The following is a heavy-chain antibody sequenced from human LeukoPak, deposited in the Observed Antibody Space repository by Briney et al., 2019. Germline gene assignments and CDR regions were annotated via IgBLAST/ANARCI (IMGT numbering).Heavy chain of an antibody. J-gene: IGHJ4*02. Sequence: GASVKVSCKASGYAFTSYGISWVRQAPGQGLEWMGWISAYNGNTNYAQKLQGRVTMTTDTSTSTAYMELRSLRSDDTAVYYCARDLLWFGELSFDYWGQGTLVTVSS. V-gene: IGHV1-18*01. D-gene: IGHD3-10*01. CDR1: GYAFTSYG. CDR2: ISAYNGNT. CDR3: ARDLLWFGELSFDY.